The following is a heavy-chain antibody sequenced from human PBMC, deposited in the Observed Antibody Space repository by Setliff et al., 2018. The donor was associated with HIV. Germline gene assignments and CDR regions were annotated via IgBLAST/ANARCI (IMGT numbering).Heavy chain of an antibody. D-gene: IGHD1-26*01. J-gene: IGHJ4*02. V-gene: IGHV4-59*01. CDR2: VHHSGST. Sequence: PSETLSLTCTVSSDSISSSYWTWIRQPPGQGLEWIGYVHHSGSTKYNASLRSRVTISVDTSKNQFSLKLSSVTAADTAVYYCARVRGSSYFGTFDYWGQGALVTVSS. CDR3: ARVRGSSYFGTFDY. CDR1: SDSISSSY.